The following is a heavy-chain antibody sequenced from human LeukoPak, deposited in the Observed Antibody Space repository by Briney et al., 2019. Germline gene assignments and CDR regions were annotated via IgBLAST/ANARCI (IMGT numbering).Heavy chain of an antibody. CDR2: IYSGGST. CDR3: AKIRDYGDYTIDY. D-gene: IGHD4-17*01. J-gene: IGHJ4*02. CDR1: GFTVSSNY. Sequence: GGSLRLSCAASGFTVSSNYMSWVRQAPGKGLEWVSVIYSGGSTYYADSVKGRFTISRDNSKNTLYLQMNSLRAEDTAVYYCAKIRDYGDYTIDYWGQGTLVTVSS. V-gene: IGHV3-66*01.